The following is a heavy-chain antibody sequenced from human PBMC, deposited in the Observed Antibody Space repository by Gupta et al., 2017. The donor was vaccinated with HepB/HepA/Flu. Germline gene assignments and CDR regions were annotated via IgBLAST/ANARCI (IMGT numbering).Heavy chain of an antibody. CDR1: GFTVSNNY. CDR2: IYSGGTT. CDR3: ATASGGWSAGLDY. D-gene: IGHD6-19*01. J-gene: IGHJ4*02. Sequence: EVQLVESGGGLVQPGGSLRLSFAASGFTVSNNYMSWVRQAPGKGLEWVSLIYSGGTTYYADSVKDRFTISRDKSKNTLFLQMNSLRAGDTALYYCATASGGWSAGLDYWGQGTLVTVSS. V-gene: IGHV3-66*01.